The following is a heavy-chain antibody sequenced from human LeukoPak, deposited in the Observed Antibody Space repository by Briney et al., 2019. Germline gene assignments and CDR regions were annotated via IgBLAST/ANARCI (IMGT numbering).Heavy chain of an antibody. CDR2: IRWDGGDT. D-gene: IGHD3-10*01. CDR3: AKGKGSGSYATDH. CDR1: GFTFDDYT. Sequence: GGSLRLSCAASGFTFDDYTMHWVRQRPGKGLEWVCHIRWDGGDTWYRDSVKGRLTISRDNSKNSLYLQMNSLRVEDTALYYCAKGKGSGSYATDHWGQGTLVTVSS. J-gene: IGHJ4*02. V-gene: IGHV3-43*01.